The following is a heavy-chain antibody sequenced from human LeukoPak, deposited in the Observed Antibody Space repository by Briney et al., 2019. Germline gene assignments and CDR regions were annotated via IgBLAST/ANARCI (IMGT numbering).Heavy chain of an antibody. J-gene: IGHJ6*02. CDR3: TTGITMIVVAIYGMDV. V-gene: IGHV3-15*01. CDR1: GFTFNNAW. CDR2: IKSKTDGGTT. D-gene: IGHD3-22*01. Sequence: GESLRLSCAASGFTFNNAWMSWVRQAPGKGLEWVGRIKSKTDGGTTDYAAPVKGRFTISRDDSKKTLYLQMNSLKTEDTAVYYCTTGITMIVVAIYGMDVWGQGTTVTVSS.